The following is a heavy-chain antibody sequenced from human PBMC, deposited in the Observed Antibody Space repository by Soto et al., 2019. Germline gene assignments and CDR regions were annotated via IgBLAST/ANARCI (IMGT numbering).Heavy chain of an antibody. Sequence: QVQLVQSGAEVKKPGSSVKVSCKASGGTFSSYAISWVRQAPGQGLEWMGGIIPICGTANYAQKFQGRVTITADKSTRTAYMELSSLRSEDTVVYYCASRSNYYYGDYVHYSYYGMDVWGQGTTVTGSS. CDR2: IIPICGTA. V-gene: IGHV1-69*06. CDR1: GGTFSSYA. CDR3: ASRSNYYYGDYVHYSYYGMDV. J-gene: IGHJ6*02. D-gene: IGHD4-17*01.